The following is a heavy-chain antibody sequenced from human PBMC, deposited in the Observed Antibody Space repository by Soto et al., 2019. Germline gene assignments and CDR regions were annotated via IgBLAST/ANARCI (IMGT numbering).Heavy chain of an antibody. CDR1: GGTFSSYA. CDR2: IIPIFGTA. J-gene: IGHJ4*02. Sequence: GASVKVSCKASGGTFSSYAISWVRQAPGQGLEWMGGIIPIFGTANYAQKFQGRVTITADESTSTAYMELSSLRSEDTAVYYCARESGSYPGPYYFDYWGQGTLVTVSS. V-gene: IGHV1-69*13. CDR3: ARESGSYPGPYYFDY. D-gene: IGHD1-26*01.